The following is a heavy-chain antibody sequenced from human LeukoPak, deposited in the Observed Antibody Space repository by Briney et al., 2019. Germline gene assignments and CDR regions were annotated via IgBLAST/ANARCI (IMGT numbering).Heavy chain of an antibody. D-gene: IGHD3-3*01. Sequence: SETLSLTCVVYGGSFSGYYWSWIRQPPGKGLEWIGEINHSGSTNYNPSLKSRVTITVDTSKNQFSLKLSSVTAADTAVYYCARSEYYDFWSVSYWGQGTLVIVSS. V-gene: IGHV4-34*01. CDR1: GGSFSGYY. CDR3: ARSEYYDFWSVSY. CDR2: INHSGST. J-gene: IGHJ4*02.